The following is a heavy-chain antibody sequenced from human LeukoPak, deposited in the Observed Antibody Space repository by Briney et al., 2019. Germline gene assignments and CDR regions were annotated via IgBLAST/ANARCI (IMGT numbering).Heavy chain of an antibody. CDR3: ARGYCSSTSRYHNWFDP. D-gene: IGHD2-2*01. Sequence: SETLSLTCTVSGGSISSYYWSWIRQPPGKGLEWIGYIYYSGSTNYNPSLKSRVTISVDTSKNQFSLKLSSVTAADTAVYYCARGYCSSTSRYHNWFDPWGQGTLVTVSS. CDR1: GGSISSYY. CDR2: IYYSGST. V-gene: IGHV4-59*08. J-gene: IGHJ5*02.